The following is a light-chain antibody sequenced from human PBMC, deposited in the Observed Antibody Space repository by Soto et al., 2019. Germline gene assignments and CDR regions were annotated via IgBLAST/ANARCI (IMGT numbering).Light chain of an antibody. J-gene: IGKJ1*01. CDR3: EQRDSTPPT. CDR1: QSISSY. Sequence: DIQMTQSPSSLSASVGDRVTITCRASQSISSYLNWYQQKPGKAPKLLIYAASSLQSGVPSRFSGSGSGTDFTLTISSLQPEDCATYYCEQRDSTPPTFGEGTK. V-gene: IGKV1-39*01. CDR2: AAS.